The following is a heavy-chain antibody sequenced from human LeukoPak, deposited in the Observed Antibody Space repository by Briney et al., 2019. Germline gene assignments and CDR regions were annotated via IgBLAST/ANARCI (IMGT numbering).Heavy chain of an antibody. CDR2: INPNSGNT. CDR1: GYTFTGYY. Sequence: GASVKVSCKASGYTFTGYYMHWVRQAPGQGLEWMGWINPNSGNTGYAQKFQGRVTMTRNTSISTAYMELSSLRSEDTAVYYCARAPLLYCSSTSCSPYNWFDPWGQGTLVTVSS. D-gene: IGHD2-2*01. V-gene: IGHV1-8*02. CDR3: ARAPLLYCSSTSCSPYNWFDP. J-gene: IGHJ5*02.